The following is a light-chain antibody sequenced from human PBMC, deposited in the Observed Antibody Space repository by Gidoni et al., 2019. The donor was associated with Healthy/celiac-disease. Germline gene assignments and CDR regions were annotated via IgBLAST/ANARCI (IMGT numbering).Light chain of an antibody. J-gene: IGLJ2*01. CDR1: SSDVGGYNY. V-gene: IGLV2-14*01. CDR2: EVS. CDR3: SSYTSSSHVV. Sequence: QSALTQPASVSGSPGQSITISCTGTSSDVGGYNYVSWYQQHPGKAPKLMIYEVSNRPSGVSHRFSGSKSGNTASLTISGLQAEDEADYYCSSYTSSSHVVFGGGTKLTVL.